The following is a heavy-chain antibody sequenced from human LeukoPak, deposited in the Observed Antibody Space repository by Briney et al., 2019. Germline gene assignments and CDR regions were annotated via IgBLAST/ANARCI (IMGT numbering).Heavy chain of an antibody. CDR3: ARAGGYSYGYTDY. CDR2: INPNSGGT. CDR1: GYTFTGYY. Sequence: ASVTVSCKASGYTFTGYYMHWVRQAPGQGLEWMGWINPNSGGTNYAQKFQGRVTMTRDTSISTAYMELSRLRSDDTAVYYCARAGGYSYGYTDYWGQGTLVTVSS. V-gene: IGHV1-2*02. D-gene: IGHD5-18*01. J-gene: IGHJ4*02.